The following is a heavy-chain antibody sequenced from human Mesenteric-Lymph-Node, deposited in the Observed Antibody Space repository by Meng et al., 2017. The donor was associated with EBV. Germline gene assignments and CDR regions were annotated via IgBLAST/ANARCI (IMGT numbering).Heavy chain of an antibody. Sequence: QWQLQRWGGGLLKPSETLSLTCAVFGESFTPYFWSWIRQPPGKGLELSGEISHGGSINYNPSLKSRLTISVDTSNNLFSLNINSVTVADTAVYYCARGGLQSSGWYKERPHWGQGTLVTVSS. J-gene: IGHJ4*02. D-gene: IGHD6-19*01. CDR1: GESFTPYF. CDR2: ISHGGSI. V-gene: IGHV4-34*02. CDR3: ARGGLQSSGWYKERPH.